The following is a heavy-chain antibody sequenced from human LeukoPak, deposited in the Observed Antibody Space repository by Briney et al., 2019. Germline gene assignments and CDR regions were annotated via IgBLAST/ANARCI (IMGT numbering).Heavy chain of an antibody. CDR2: MNPNSGNT. V-gene: IGHV1-8*03. CDR1: GYTFTSYD. J-gene: IGHJ4*02. D-gene: IGHD5-12*01. CDR3: ARGLYGGYVGYYFDY. Sequence: GASVKVSCKASGYTFTSYDINWVRQATGQGLEWMGWMNPNSGNTGYAQKFHGRVTITRNTSISTAYLELISLRSEDTAVYYCARGLYGGYVGYYFDYWGQGTLVTVSS.